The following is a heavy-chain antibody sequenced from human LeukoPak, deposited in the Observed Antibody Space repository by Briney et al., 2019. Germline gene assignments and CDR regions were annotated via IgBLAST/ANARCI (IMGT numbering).Heavy chain of an antibody. Sequence: PSQTLSLTCAVSGGSISSGGYSWSWIRQPPGKGLEWIGYIYHSGSTYYNPSLKSRVTISVDTSKNQFSLKLSSVTAADTAVYYCARGDLGYCSGGSCYLYYFDYWGQGTLVTVSS. CDR2: IYHSGST. V-gene: IGHV4-30-2*01. CDR3: ARGDLGYCSGGSCYLYYFDY. CDR1: GGSISSGGYS. D-gene: IGHD2-15*01. J-gene: IGHJ4*02.